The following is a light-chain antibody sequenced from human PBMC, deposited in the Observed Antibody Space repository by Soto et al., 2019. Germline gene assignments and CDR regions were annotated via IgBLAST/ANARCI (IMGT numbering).Light chain of an antibody. J-gene: IGKJ5*01. CDR3: QQYNNWPAIT. V-gene: IGKV3D-15*01. Sequence: EILMTQSPPTLSVTPGERAAVSCRASQSIRSNLAWYQQKPGQAPRLLIYGASNRATGIPARFSGSGSGTEFTLTISSLQSEDFAIYYCQQYNNWPAITFGQGTRLEIK. CDR1: QSIRSN. CDR2: GAS.